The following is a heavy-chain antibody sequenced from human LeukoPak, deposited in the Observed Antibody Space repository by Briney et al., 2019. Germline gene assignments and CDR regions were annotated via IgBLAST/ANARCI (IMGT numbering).Heavy chain of an antibody. Sequence: GGSLRLSCADSGFTFSSSWMSWVRQAPGKGLEWVANIKQDGSEKYYVDSVKGRFTISRDNTKNSLYLQMDSLRAEDTAVYYCARISIAVAGADYWGQGTLVTVSS. D-gene: IGHD6-19*01. V-gene: IGHV3-7*01. CDR1: GFTFSSSW. CDR2: IKQDGSEK. J-gene: IGHJ4*02. CDR3: ARISIAVAGADY.